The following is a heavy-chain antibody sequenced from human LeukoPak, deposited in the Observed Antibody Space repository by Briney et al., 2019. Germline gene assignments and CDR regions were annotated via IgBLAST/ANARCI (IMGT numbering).Heavy chain of an antibody. CDR3: ARTKGSSSYTGTYNWFDP. V-gene: IGHV4-34*01. CDR2: INHSGST. J-gene: IGHJ5*02. D-gene: IGHD3-16*02. CDR1: GGSFSGYY. Sequence: ASETLSLTCAVYGGSFSGYYWSWIRQPPGKGLEWIGEINHSGSTNYNPSLKSRVTISVDTSKNQFSLKLSSVTAADTAVYYCARTKGSSSYTGTYNWFDPWGQGTLVTVSS.